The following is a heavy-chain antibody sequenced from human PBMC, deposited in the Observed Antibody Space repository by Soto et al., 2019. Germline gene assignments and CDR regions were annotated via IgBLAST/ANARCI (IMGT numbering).Heavy chain of an antibody. J-gene: IGHJ4*02. CDR1: GDSMRGYHFY. V-gene: IGHV4-39*01. Sequence: SETLSLTCSVSGDSMRGYHFYWGWIRQAPGKGLEWIGSAYFSGGNTYYSPSLKSRVSISVDTSKNEFSLRLTSLTAADTAVYFCAYGSSSAWIDYWGQGTLVTVSS. CDR3: AYGSSSAWIDY. D-gene: IGHD6-25*01. CDR2: AYFSGGNT.